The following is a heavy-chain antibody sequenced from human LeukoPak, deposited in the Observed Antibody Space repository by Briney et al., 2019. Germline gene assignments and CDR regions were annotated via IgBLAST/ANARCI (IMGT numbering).Heavy chain of an antibody. CDR2: IIPIFGTA. D-gene: IGHD2-2*01. CDR1: GGTFSSYA. Sequence: SVKVSCKASGGTFSSYAISWVRQAPGQGLEWMGGIIPIFGTANYAQKFQGRVTITADESTSTAYMELSSLRSEDTAVYYCARYCSSTSCYGADYMDIWGKGTTVTVSS. V-gene: IGHV1-69*13. J-gene: IGHJ6*03. CDR3: ARYCSSTSCYGADYMDI.